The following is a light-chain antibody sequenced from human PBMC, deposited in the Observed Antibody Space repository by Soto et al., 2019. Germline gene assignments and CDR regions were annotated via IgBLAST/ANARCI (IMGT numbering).Light chain of an antibody. CDR2: GAS. CDR1: QSVSSN. Sequence: EIVMTQSPATLSVSPGERATLSCRASQSVSSNLAWYQQKPGQAPRLLIYGASTRATVIPARFSGSGSGTEFTLTISSLQSEDFAAYYCQQYNNWPLTFGQGTRLEIK. CDR3: QQYNNWPLT. V-gene: IGKV3-15*01. J-gene: IGKJ5*01.